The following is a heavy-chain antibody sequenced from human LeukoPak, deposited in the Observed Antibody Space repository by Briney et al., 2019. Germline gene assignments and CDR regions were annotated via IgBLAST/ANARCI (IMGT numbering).Heavy chain of an antibody. CDR1: GFTFSSYS. J-gene: IGHJ4*02. D-gene: IGHD1-26*01. V-gene: IGHV3-21*01. Sequence: GGSLRLSCAASGFTFSSYSMNWVRQAPGKGLEWVSPISSSSSYIYYADSVKGRFTISRDNAKNSLYLQMNSLRAEDTAVYYCAREVGATGNDYWGQGTLVTVSS. CDR3: AREVGATGNDY. CDR2: ISSSSSYI.